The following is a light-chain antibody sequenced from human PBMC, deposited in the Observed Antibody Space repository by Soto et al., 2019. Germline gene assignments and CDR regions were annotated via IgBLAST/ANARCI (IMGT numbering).Light chain of an antibody. V-gene: IGKV3-20*01. J-gene: IGKJ1*01. Sequence: EIVLTQSPGTLSLSPGERATLSCRASQIVSSSYLAWYQQRPGQAPRLLIYGASRRATGIPDKFSGSGSGTDFALTISRLEPEDFAVYYCQQYGNSPWTFGQGTKVEIK. CDR3: QQYGNSPWT. CDR1: QIVSSSY. CDR2: GAS.